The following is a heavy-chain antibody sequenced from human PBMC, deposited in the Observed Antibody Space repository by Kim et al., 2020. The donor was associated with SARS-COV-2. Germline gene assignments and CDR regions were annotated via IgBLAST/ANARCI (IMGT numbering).Heavy chain of an antibody. CDR1: GDSVSSNSAA. D-gene: IGHD3-10*01. Sequence: SQTLSLTCAISGDSVSSNSAAWNWIRQSPSRGLEWLGRTYYRSKWYNDYAVSVKSRITINPDTSKNQFSLQLNSVTPEDTAVYYCAREKWVQGVIIPIDYWRQGTRVTVSS. J-gene: IGHJ4*02. CDR2: TYYRSKWYN. V-gene: IGHV6-1*01. CDR3: AREKWVQGVIIPIDY.